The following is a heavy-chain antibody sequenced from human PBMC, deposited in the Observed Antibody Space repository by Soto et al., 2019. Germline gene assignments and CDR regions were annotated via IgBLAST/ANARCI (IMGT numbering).Heavy chain of an antibody. CDR1: GDSVSSNSAA. V-gene: IGHV6-1*01. Sequence: PSQTLSLTCAISGDSVSSNSAAWNWIRQSPSRGLEWLGRTYYRSKWYNDYAVSVKSRITINPDTSKNQFSLQLNSVTPEDTAVYYCARDPGCSGGSCYLINWFDPWGQGTLVTVSS. CDR2: TYYRSKWYN. J-gene: IGHJ5*02. CDR3: ARDPGCSGGSCYLINWFDP. D-gene: IGHD2-15*01.